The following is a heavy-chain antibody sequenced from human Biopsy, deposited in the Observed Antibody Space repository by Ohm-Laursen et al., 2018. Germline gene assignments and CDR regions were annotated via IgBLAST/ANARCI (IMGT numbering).Heavy chain of an antibody. CDR2: ISDSGST. CDR1: GGSISSFY. D-gene: IGHD2-15*01. Sequence: SDTLSLTCAVSGGSISSFYWTWIRQPPGKRPEWIGDISDSGSTNYKPSLKSRVIISVDTSKNHFSLNLSSVTAADTAVYYCARRGSGGRSFDHWGQGTLVTVSS. V-gene: IGHV4-59*08. J-gene: IGHJ4*02. CDR3: ARRGSGGRSFDH.